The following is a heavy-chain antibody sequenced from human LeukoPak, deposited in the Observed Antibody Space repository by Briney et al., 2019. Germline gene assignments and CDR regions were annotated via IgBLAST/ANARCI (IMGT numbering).Heavy chain of an antibody. V-gene: IGHV3-64*02. Sequence: GGSLRLSCAASGFTFRCYSMHWVRQAPGKGLEYVSAIDGDGDNTFYADSVKGRFTISRDNSKNTLSLQMGSLRPEDMAVYYCARVNRGYDYWGQGTLVTVSS. CDR1: GFTFRCYS. J-gene: IGHJ4*02. CDR3: ARVNRGYDY. D-gene: IGHD5-12*01. CDR2: IDGDGDNT.